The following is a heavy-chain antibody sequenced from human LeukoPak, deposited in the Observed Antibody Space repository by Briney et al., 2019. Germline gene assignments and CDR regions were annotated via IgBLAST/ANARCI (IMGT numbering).Heavy chain of an antibody. J-gene: IGHJ4*02. D-gene: IGHD2-15*01. V-gene: IGHV3-30-3*01. CDR2: ISYDGSNK. Sequence: PGGSLRLSCAASGFTFSSYAMHWVRQAPGKGLEWVAVISYDGSNKYYADSVKGRFTISRDNSKNTLYLQMNSLRAEDTAVYYCAKERYCSGGSCYSHYFDYWGQGTLVTVSS. CDR3: AKERYCSGGSCYSHYFDY. CDR1: GFTFSSYA.